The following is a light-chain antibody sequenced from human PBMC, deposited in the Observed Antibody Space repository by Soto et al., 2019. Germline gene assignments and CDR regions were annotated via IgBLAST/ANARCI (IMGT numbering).Light chain of an antibody. J-gene: IGLJ1*01. Sequence: QSALTQPRSVSGSPGQSVAISCTGTSSDVGGYNYVSWYQQHPGKAPKLMIYDVTKRPSGVPDRFSDSKSGNTASLTISGLQADDEADYYCCSYAGSYSYVFGTGPKVTVL. CDR2: DVT. V-gene: IGLV2-11*01. CDR3: CSYAGSYSYV. CDR1: SSDVGGYNY.